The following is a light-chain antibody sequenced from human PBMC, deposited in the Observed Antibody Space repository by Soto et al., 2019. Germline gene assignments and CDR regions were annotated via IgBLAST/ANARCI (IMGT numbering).Light chain of an antibody. CDR1: DSFKTF. J-gene: IGKJ5*01. V-gene: IGKV3-11*01. CDR2: DAS. Sequence: EIVFKRSPPTLSLSPKERATLSCRGRDSFKTFLVLYQQRPGQAPRLLIHDASHRAAGIPARFSGSGFGTDFTLTISSLEPEDAAVYYCQQRSNWTPITFGQGTRLEIK. CDR3: QQRSNWTPIT.